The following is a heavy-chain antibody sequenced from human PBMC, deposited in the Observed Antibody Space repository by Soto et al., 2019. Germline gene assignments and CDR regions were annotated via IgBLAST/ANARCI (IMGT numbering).Heavy chain of an antibody. CDR2: IDNHGDGT. CDR1: EFTFTNYW. Sequence: EVQVVESGGGLVQPGGPWSLSWAASEFTFTNYWMHWVRQVPGEGLVWVSRIDNHGDGTSYADFVKGRFTISRDNAKNTLYLQMNSLRVEDTAIYYCGTVFEKWGQGTMVTVSS. J-gene: IGHJ3*02. CDR3: GTVFEK. V-gene: IGHV3-74*01.